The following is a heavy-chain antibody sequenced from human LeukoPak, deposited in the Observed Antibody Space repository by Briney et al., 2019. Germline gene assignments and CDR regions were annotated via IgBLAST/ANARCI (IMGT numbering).Heavy chain of an antibody. D-gene: IGHD3-16*01. J-gene: IGHJ4*02. Sequence: PGGSLRLSCAASGFTFSSYEMNWVRQAPGKGLEWVSYISSSGSTIYYADSVKGRFTISRDNANNSLFLQMNSLRAEDTAVYFCATFTPLRAFDFWGQGTLVTVSS. V-gene: IGHV3-48*03. CDR3: ATFTPLRAFDF. CDR2: ISSSGSTI. CDR1: GFTFSSYE.